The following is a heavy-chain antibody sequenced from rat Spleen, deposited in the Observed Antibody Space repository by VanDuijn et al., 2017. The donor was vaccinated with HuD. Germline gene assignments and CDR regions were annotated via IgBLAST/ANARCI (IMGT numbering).Heavy chain of an antibody. V-gene: IGHV5-19*01. CDR1: GFTFSTYG. J-gene: IGHJ2*01. CDR2: IGPSGGVI. Sequence: EVQLVESGGGLVQPGESLKLSCAASGFTFSTYGMHWIRQAPTKGLEWVASIGPSGGVIYYRDSVRGRFTISRDNAKSTLYLQMDILRSEDTATYYCARQWDSWVQGVMVTVSS. CDR3: ARQWDS.